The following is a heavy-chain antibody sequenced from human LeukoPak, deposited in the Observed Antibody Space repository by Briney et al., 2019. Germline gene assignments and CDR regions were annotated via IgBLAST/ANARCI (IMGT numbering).Heavy chain of an antibody. CDR3: AKVAVTDFDY. V-gene: IGHV3-15*01. CDR2: IKSNLDGGAP. D-gene: IGHD6-19*01. CDR1: GFTLTNAW. Sequence: TGGSLRLSCAASGFTLTNAWVSWVRQAPGKGLEWIGLIKSNLDGGAPDYAAPVKGRFTISRDDSKNTLFLQMSSLETEDTAVYYCAKVAVTDFDYWGQGTLVTVSS. J-gene: IGHJ4*02.